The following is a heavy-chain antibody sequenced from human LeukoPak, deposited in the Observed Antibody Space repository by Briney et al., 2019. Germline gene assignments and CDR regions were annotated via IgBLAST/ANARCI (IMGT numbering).Heavy chain of an antibody. Sequence: KASETLSLTCTVSGGSISSGSYYWSWIRQPAGKGLEWIGRIYTSGSTNYNPSLKSRVTITVDTSKNQYSLKLSSVTAADTAVDYCARVGYSGSGNYYNDRGAFDYWGQGTLVTVSS. CDR3: ARVGYSGSGNYYNDRGAFDY. CDR1: GGSISSGSYY. V-gene: IGHV4-61*02. J-gene: IGHJ4*02. CDR2: IYTSGST. D-gene: IGHD3-10*01.